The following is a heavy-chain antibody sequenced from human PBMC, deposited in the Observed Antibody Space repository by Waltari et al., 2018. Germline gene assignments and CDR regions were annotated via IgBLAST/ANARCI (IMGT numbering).Heavy chain of an antibody. CDR2: IYTSGST. V-gene: IGHV4-61*02. CDR3: ATDREQWLVPWFDP. CDR1: GGSISSGSYY. Sequence: QVQLQESGPGLVKPSQTLSLTCTVSGGSISSGSYYWSWIRQPAGKGLEWIGRIYTSGSTNYNPSLKSRVTISVDTSKNQFSLKLSSVTAADTAVYYCATDREQWLVPWFDPWGQGTLVTVSS. J-gene: IGHJ5*02. D-gene: IGHD6-19*01.